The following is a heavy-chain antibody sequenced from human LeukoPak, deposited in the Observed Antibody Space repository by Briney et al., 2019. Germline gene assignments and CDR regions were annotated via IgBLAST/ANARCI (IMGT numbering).Heavy chain of an antibody. CDR1: GGSISSKY. V-gene: IGHV4-4*07. Sequence: PSETLSLTCTVSGGSISSKYWTWIRQPAGKGLEWIGRIYTGGSTNYTPSLKSRVTMSEDTSNNQLSLELKSVTAADTAVYYCARRCTMDRGPKYYYYYYYMDVWGKGTTVTVSS. J-gene: IGHJ6*03. CDR3: ARRCTMDRGPKYYYYYYYMDV. D-gene: IGHD3-10*01. CDR2: IYTGGST.